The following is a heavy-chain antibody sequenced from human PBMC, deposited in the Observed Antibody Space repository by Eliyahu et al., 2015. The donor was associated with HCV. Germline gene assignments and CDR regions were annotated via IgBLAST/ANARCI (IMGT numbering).Heavy chain of an antibody. V-gene: IGHV4-38-2*01. J-gene: IGHJ4*02. CDR2: QSSWGP. CDR1: GYSISSGHYY. Sequence: QVQLQESGPGLVKPSETLSLTCAVSGYSISSGHYYWGWIRQPPGKGLEWNCEIQSSWGPLFNPSLKSRVTISVDTSKNQFSLKLSSVTAADTAVYYCARISPSDYGGYSDFDSWGQGTLVTVSS. D-gene: IGHD4-23*01. CDR3: ARISPSDYGGYSDFDS.